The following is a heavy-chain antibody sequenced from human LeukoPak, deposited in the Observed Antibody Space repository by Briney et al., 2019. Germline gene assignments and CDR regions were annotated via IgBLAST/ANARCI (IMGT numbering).Heavy chain of an antibody. V-gene: IGHV4-39*01. CDR3: ARTRYYYNSRSYGAPYYFDY. CDR1: GGSISSNSYY. Sequence: KASETLSLTCAVSGGSISSNSYYWGWIRQPPGKGLEWIGSIYYSGSIYYNPSLKSRVTISVDTSKNQFSLKLSSVTAADTAVYYCARTRYYYNSRSYGAPYYFDYWGQGTLVTVSS. CDR2: IYYSGSI. J-gene: IGHJ4*02. D-gene: IGHD3-10*01.